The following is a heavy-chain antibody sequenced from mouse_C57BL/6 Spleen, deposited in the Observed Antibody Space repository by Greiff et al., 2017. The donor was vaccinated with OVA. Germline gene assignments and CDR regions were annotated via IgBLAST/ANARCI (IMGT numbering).Heavy chain of an antibody. V-gene: IGHV1-74*01. Sequence: QVQLQQPGAELVKPGASVKVSCKASGYTFTSYWMHWVKQRPGQGLEWIGRIHPSDSATNYNQKFKGKATLTVDKSSSTSYMQLSSLTSEDSAVYYCAIRGDYYARDYWGQGTSVTVSS. J-gene: IGHJ4*01. CDR2: IHPSDSAT. CDR1: GYTFTSYW. CDR3: AIRGDYYARDY.